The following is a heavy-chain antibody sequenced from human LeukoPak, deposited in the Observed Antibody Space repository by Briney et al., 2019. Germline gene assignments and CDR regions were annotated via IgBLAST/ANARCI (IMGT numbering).Heavy chain of an antibody. CDR2: ISGSGSST. V-gene: IGHV3-23*01. CDR3: AKYGPQDSGSSHFDY. J-gene: IGHJ4*02. D-gene: IGHD1-26*01. Sequence: GGSLRLSCAASGFTFSSYAMSWVRQAPGKGLEWVSVISGSGSSTYYADSVKGRFTISRDNSKNTLYLQMNSLRAEDTAIYYCAKYGPQDSGSSHFDYWGQGALVTVSS. CDR1: GFTFSSYA.